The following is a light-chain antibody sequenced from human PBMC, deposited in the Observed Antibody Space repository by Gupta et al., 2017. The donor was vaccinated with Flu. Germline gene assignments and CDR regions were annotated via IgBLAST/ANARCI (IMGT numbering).Light chain of an antibody. V-gene: IGKV1-39*01. J-gene: IGKJ4*01. CDR3: QQSYSVPIT. CDR1: QSVASY. Sequence: DIQMTQSPSSLSASVGDRVIITCRASQSVASYLNWFQQKPGRAPKLLVYAASNVPSGVPSRFSGSGSGTDFTLTIRRLQDEDFATYYCQQSYSVPITFGGGTKVDI. CDR2: AAS.